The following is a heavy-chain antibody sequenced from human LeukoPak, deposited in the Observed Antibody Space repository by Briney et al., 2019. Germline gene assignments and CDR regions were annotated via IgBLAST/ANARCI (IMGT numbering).Heavy chain of an antibody. Sequence: GGSLRLSCAASGFTFSTYTTNWVRQAPGKGLEWVSSITSSGNYKYYGDPVKGRFTISRDNAKNSLYLEMNSLRVEDTAVYYCARVDHTEAFETWGQGTVVTVS. J-gene: IGHJ3*02. CDR3: ARVDHTEAFET. V-gene: IGHV3-21*01. CDR2: ITSSGNYK. D-gene: IGHD1-14*01. CDR1: GFTFSTYT.